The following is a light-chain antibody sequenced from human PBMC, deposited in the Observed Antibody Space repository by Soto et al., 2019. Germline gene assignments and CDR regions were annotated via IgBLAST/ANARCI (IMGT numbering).Light chain of an antibody. CDR3: AAWDDSLNAWV. V-gene: IGLV1-44*01. CDR1: RSNIGVNK. Sequence: QAVLTQPPSASGTPGQRVTISCSGSRSNIGVNKVNWYQQLPGTAPKLLIYSNNQRPSGVPDRFSGSKSGTSASLAISGLQSEDEADYYCAAWDDSLNAWVFGGGTKLTV. J-gene: IGLJ3*02. CDR2: SNN.